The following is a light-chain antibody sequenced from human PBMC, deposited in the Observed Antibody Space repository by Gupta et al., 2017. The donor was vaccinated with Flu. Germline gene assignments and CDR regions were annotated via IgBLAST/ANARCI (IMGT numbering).Light chain of an antibody. V-gene: IGKV1-16*02. CDR2: AAS. J-gene: IGKJ4*01. CDR3: QQANSFPLT. CDR1: QRISTS. Sequence: PSSLYECVGYRAIITCRESQRISTSFAWFPQKPGRSSKCMIYAASRLQSGVPSKFSGSWSGTDFARTICSLQPDDSVTYYCQQANSFPLTFGGGTKVEIK.